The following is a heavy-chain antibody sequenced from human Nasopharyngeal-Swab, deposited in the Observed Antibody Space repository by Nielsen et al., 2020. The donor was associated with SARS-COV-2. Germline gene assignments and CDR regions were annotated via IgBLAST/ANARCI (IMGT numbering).Heavy chain of an antibody. Sequence: GESLKIPCAASGLPFSSYSLTCVRQAPGKGLECVSFMSSTTGTIYYADSVKGRFTISRDNAKSSLYLHMNSLRAEDTAVYYCARDPYTHGLHWFDPWGQGTLVTVSS. V-gene: IGHV3-48*04. CDR2: MSSTTGTI. CDR3: ARDPYTHGLHWFDP. J-gene: IGHJ5*02. D-gene: IGHD5-18*01. CDR1: GLPFSSYS.